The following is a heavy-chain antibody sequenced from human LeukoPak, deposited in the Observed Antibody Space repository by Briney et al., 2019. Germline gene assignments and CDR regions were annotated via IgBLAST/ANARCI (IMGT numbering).Heavy chain of an antibody. CDR3: ASQSSGLDY. V-gene: IGHV4-39*01. D-gene: IGHD6-19*01. CDR2: IYYSGST. CDR1: GGSISSSSYY. Sequence: SVTLSLTCTVSGGSISSSSYYWGWIRQPPGKGLEWIGSIYYSGSTYYNPSLKSRVTISVDTSKNQFSLKLSSVTAADTAVYYCASQSSGLDYWGQGTLVTVTS. J-gene: IGHJ4*02.